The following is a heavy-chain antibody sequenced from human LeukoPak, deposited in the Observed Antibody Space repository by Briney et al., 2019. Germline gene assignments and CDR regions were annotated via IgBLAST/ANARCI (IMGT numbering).Heavy chain of an antibody. V-gene: IGHV4-4*07. D-gene: IGHD3-9*01. CDR2: IYSSGST. Sequence: SETLSLTCTVSGGSISNYYWSWIRQPAGKRLEWLGRIYSSGSTNYNPSLESRVTVSVDTSKNQFSLKLSSVTAADTAVYYCARHDSYYDILTGYLAYWGQGTLVAVSS. J-gene: IGHJ4*02. CDR1: GGSISNYY. CDR3: ARHDSYYDILTGYLAY.